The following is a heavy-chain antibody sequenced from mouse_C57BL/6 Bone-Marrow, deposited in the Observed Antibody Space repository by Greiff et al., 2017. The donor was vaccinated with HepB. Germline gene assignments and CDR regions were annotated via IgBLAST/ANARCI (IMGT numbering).Heavy chain of an antibody. V-gene: IGHV5-4*03. CDR3: ARFYYNNYLHAMDY. Sequence: EVKLMESGGGLVKPGGSLKLPCAASGFTFSSYAMSWVRQTPEKRLEWVATISDGGSYTYYPDNVKGRFTISRDNAKNNLYLQMSHLKSEDTAMYYCARFYYNNYLHAMDYWGPGASVTVSS. CDR1: GFTFSSYA. J-gene: IGHJ4*01. CDR2: ISDGGSYT. D-gene: IGHD2-5*01.